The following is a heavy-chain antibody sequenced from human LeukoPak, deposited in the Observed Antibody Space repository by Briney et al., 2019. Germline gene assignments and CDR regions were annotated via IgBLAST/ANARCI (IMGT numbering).Heavy chain of an antibody. CDR1: GYSISNTYY. Sequence: SETLSLTCGVSGYSISNTYYWGWIRQPPGKGLEWIASIYNSGSTYYNPSLKSRVTISVDTSKNQFSLKLSSVTAADTAVYYCARNVSTGYFDYGGQGTLVTVSS. CDR2: IYNSGST. J-gene: IGHJ4*02. D-gene: IGHD3-10*02. CDR3: ARNVSTGYFDY. V-gene: IGHV4-38-2*01.